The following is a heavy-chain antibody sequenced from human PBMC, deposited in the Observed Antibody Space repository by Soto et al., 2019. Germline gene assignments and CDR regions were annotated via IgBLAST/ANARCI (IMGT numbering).Heavy chain of an antibody. CDR2: ISSSSSYT. V-gene: IGHV3-11*05. J-gene: IGHJ5*02. CDR1: GFTFSDYY. Sequence: QVQLVESGGGLVKPGGSLRLSCAASGFTFSDYYMSWIRQAPGKGLEWVSYISSSSSYTNYADSVKGRFTISRDNAKNSLDLQMNSLRAEDTAVYYCARAEDPRPHNWFDPWGQGTLVTVSS. CDR3: ARAEDPRPHNWFDP. D-gene: IGHD2-15*01.